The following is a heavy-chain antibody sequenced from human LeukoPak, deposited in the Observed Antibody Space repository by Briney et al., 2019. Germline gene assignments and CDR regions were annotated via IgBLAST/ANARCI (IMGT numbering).Heavy chain of an antibody. Sequence: ASVKVSCKASGYTFTGYYVHWVRQAPGQGLEWMGWMNPKSGGTNYAQKFEARVTMNRDTSISTAYMELSRLRFDDTAVYYCARVTDYYYYMDVWGKGTTVTVSS. CDR1: GYTFTGYY. J-gene: IGHJ6*03. CDR3: ARVTDYYYYMDV. CDR2: MNPKSGGT. V-gene: IGHV1-2*02.